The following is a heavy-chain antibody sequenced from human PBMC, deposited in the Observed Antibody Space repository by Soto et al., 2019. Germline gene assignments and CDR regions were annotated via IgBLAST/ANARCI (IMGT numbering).Heavy chain of an antibody. D-gene: IGHD3-10*01. Sequence: SETLSLTCTVSGGSISSSSYYWGWIRQPPGKGLEWIGYIYYSGSTNYNPSLKSRVTISVDTSKNQFSLKLSSVTAADTAVYYCARSKSPYYYGSGSYYHYWGQGTLVPVSS. CDR1: GGSISSSSYY. CDR3: ARSKSPYYYGSGSYYHY. J-gene: IGHJ4*02. CDR2: IYYSGST. V-gene: IGHV4-61*05.